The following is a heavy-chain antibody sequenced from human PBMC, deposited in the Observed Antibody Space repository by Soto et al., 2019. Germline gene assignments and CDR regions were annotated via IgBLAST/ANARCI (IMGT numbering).Heavy chain of an antibody. D-gene: IGHD3-10*01. CDR2: IKQDGSEK. CDR3: ARVAVWFGVRYFDY. J-gene: IGHJ4*02. CDR1: GFTFSSYW. V-gene: IGHV3-7*01. Sequence: GGSLRLSCAASGFTFSSYWMSWVRQAPGKGLEWVANIKQDGSEKYYVDSVKGRFTISRDNAKNSLYLQMNSLRAEDTAVYYCARVAVWFGVRYFDYWGQGTLVTVSS.